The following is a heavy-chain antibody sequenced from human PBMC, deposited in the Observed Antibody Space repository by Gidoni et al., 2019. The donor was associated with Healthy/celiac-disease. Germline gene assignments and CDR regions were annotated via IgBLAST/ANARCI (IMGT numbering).Heavy chain of an antibody. CDR2: ISGSGGST. CDR3: AKGLGRLMVYAKVDY. CDR1: GFTFSSYA. Sequence: EVQLLESGGGLVQPGGSLRLSCAASGFTFSSYAMSWVRQAPGKGVEWVSAISGSGGSTYYADSVKGRFTISRENSKNTLYLQMNSLRAEETAVYYCAKGLGRLMVYAKVDYWGQGTLVTVSS. D-gene: IGHD2-8*01. J-gene: IGHJ4*02. V-gene: IGHV3-23*01.